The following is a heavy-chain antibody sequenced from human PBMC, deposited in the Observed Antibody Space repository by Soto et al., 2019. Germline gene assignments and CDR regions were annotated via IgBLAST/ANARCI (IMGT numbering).Heavy chain of an antibody. J-gene: IGHJ4*02. CDR1: GFSLANYP. CDR3: AKGPHTNVGWPYYFES. D-gene: IGHD6-19*01. Sequence: GGSLRLYCVASGFSLANYPMNWVRQTPGKGLEWISYGSPRGDTIYYADSVEGRFTISRDNARNSLSLHMSSLRDEDSALYYCAKGPHTNVGWPYYFESWGQGVPVTAPQ. V-gene: IGHV3-48*02. CDR2: GSPRGDTI.